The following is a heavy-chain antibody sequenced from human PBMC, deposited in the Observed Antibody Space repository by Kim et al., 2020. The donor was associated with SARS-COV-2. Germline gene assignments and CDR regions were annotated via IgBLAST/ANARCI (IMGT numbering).Heavy chain of an antibody. J-gene: IGHJ6*02. CDR3: ANGGPAVHYYYYGMDV. V-gene: IGHV3-30*02. Sequence: SVKGRFTISRDNSKKTLYLQMNSLRDEDTAVYYCANGGPAVHYYYYGMDVWGQGTTVTVSS. D-gene: IGHD2-2*01.